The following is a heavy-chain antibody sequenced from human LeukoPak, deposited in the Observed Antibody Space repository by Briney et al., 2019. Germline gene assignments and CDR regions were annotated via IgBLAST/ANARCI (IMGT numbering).Heavy chain of an antibody. D-gene: IGHD3-22*01. Sequence: SQTLSLTCAISGDSVSSNSAAWNWIRQSPSRGLEWLGRTYYRSKLYNDYAVSVKSRITINPDTSKNQFSLQLNSVTPEDTAVYYCARSEDYYDSSGYYYPYYYYGMDVWGQGTTVTVSS. CDR2: TYYRSKLYN. CDR3: ARSEDYYDSSGYYYPYYYYGMDV. J-gene: IGHJ6*02. V-gene: IGHV6-1*01. CDR1: GDSVSSNSAA.